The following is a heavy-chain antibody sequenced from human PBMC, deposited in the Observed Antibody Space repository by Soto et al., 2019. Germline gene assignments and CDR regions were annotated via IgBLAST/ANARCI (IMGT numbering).Heavy chain of an antibody. CDR3: THKGYGDYPLDY. D-gene: IGHD4-17*01. J-gene: IGHJ4*02. CDR2: IYWDVSK. V-gene: IGHV2-5*02. Sequence: QITLKESGPTLVKPTQTLTLTCTFSEFSLTTSGVGVGWIRQPPGKALEWLAVIYWDVSKHYSPSLKSRLTITKDTSKNQVVLTMTNMDPVDTATYYCTHKGYGDYPLDYWGQGTLVTVSS. CDR1: EFSLTTSGVG.